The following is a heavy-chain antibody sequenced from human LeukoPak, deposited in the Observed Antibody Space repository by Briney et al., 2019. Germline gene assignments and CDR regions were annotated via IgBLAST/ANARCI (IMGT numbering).Heavy chain of an antibody. J-gene: IGHJ4*02. V-gene: IGHV1-18*01. Sequence: ASVKVSCKASGYTFTSCGISWVRQAPGQGPEWMGWISAYNGNTNYAQKLQGRVTMTTDTSTSTAYMELRSLRSDDTAVYYCARVPNTYYYDSSGYYYFDYWGQGTLVTVSS. CDR2: ISAYNGNT. CDR1: GYTFTSCG. CDR3: ARVPNTYYYDSSGYYYFDY. D-gene: IGHD3-22*01.